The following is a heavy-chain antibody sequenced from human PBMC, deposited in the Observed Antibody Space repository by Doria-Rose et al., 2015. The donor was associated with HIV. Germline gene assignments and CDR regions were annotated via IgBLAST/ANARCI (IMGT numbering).Heavy chain of an antibody. V-gene: IGHV4-34*01. CDR2: INDTGSA. D-gene: IGHD3-10*01. CDR1: GGSFSDHY. Sequence: QVQLQQWGAGLLKPSETLSLTCAVYGGSFSDHYWSWIRQPPGKGLEWIGEINDTGSANYNPSLKSRVTISVDTSKNQFSLKVSSVTAADTAVYYCARVPDNYITSPFDYWGQGKLVTVSP. CDR3: ARVPDNYITSPFDY. J-gene: IGHJ4*02.